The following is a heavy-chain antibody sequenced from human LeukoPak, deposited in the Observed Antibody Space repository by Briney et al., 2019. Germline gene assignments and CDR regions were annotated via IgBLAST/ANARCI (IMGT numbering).Heavy chain of an antibody. Sequence: PSETLSLTCTVSGGSISSSSYYWGWIRQPPGKGLEWIGSIYYSGSTYYNPSLKSRVTISVDTSKNQFSLKLSSVTAADTAVYYCARDYYGSGSYSTYYMDVWGKGTTVTVSS. D-gene: IGHD3-10*01. V-gene: IGHV4-39*07. CDR2: IYYSGST. CDR1: GGSISSSSYY. J-gene: IGHJ6*03. CDR3: ARDYYGSGSYSTYYMDV.